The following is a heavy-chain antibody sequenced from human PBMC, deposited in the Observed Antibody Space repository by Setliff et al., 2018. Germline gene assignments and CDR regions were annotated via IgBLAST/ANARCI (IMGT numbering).Heavy chain of an antibody. CDR1: GFSFNNSG. V-gene: IGHV3-30*03. CDR3: ARTCSGSGCYAGLES. CDR2: ISFDGNTQ. J-gene: IGHJ4*02. D-gene: IGHD2-15*01. Sequence: HPGGSLRLSCAASGFSFNNSGMHWVRQAPGKGLEWVAIISFDGNTQYHADSVKGRFTISRDNSKNTLYLQMNTLRPQDTAVYYCARTCSGSGCYAGLESWGQGTPVTVSS.